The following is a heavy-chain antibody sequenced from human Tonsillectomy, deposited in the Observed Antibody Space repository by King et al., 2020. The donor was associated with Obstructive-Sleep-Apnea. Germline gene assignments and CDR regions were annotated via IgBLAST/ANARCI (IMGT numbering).Heavy chain of an antibody. D-gene: IGHD6-19*01. V-gene: IGHV1-24*01. CDR3: ASIIGGIALAGFDY. CDR1: GYTLTELS. CDR2: FDPEDVKR. Sequence: QLVQSGAEVKKPGASVKVSCKVFGYTLTELSMHWLRQAPGKGLELRGGFDPEDVKRIYSQNFKGRVTVTEDTSTDPAYMGLSSLRSEDTAVYYCASIIGGIALAGFDYWGQGTLVTVSS. J-gene: IGHJ4*02.